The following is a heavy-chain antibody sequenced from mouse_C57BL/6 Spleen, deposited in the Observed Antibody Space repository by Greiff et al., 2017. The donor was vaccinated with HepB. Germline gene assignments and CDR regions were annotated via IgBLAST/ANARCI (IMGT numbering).Heavy chain of an antibody. CDR3: ASPYYYGSSGGYFDV. Sequence: QVQLQQPGAELVKPGASVKLSCKASGYTFTSYWMQWVKQRPGQGLEWIGEIGPSDSYTNYNQKFKGKATLTVDTSSSTAYMQLSSLTSEDSAVYYCASPYYYGSSGGYFDVWGTGTTVTVSS. CDR2: IGPSDSYT. CDR1: GYTFTSYW. D-gene: IGHD1-1*01. V-gene: IGHV1-50*01. J-gene: IGHJ1*03.